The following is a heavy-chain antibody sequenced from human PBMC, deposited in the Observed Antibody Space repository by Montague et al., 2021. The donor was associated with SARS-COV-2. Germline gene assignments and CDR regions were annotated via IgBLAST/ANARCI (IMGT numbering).Heavy chain of an antibody. V-gene: IGHV4-39*01. CDR3: ASLNIVARTDYYYGTDV. D-gene: IGHD5-12*01. CDR1: GDSISTSQYY. CDR2: IYYSGST. Sequence: SETLSLTCTVPGDSISTSQYYWGWIRQPPGKGLEWIGTIYYSGSTYYNPSLKSRVTISEDTSKNQFSLRLSSVTAADTAVYYCASLNIVARTDYYYGTDVWGRGTTVTVSS. J-gene: IGHJ6*02.